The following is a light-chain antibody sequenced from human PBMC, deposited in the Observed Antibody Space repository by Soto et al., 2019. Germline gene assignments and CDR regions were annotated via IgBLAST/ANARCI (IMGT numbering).Light chain of an antibody. CDR3: QQYNNPIT. CDR1: QSVSSK. CDR2: GAY. V-gene: IGKV3-15*01. J-gene: IGKJ5*01. Sequence: EICMSQSPSTLSASPVAIATLSCRASQSVSSKLAWYQQKPGQAPRLLIYGAYNRATGIPARFSGSGSETDFTLTISSLQSEDFGIYYCQQYNNPITFGQGTRLEIK.